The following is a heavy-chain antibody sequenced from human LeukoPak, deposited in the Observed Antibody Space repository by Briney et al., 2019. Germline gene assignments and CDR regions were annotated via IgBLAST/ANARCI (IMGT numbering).Heavy chain of an antibody. V-gene: IGHV3-23*01. CDR3: AKEGKTRNWNYSQAKPVY. Sequence: GGSLRLSCAASGFTFSTYAMSWVRQIPGKGLEWVSAISGSDDGAYYADSVKGRFTISRDNSKNTLYLQMNSLRAEDTAVYYCAKEGKTRNWNYSQAKPVYWGQGTLVTVSS. J-gene: IGHJ4*02. CDR2: ISGSDDGA. CDR1: GFTFSTYA. D-gene: IGHD1-7*01.